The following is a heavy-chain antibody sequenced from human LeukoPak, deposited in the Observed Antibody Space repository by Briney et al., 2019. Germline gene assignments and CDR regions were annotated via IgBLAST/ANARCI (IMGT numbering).Heavy chain of an antibody. CDR2: INPNSGGT. V-gene: IGHV1-2*02. CDR1: GYTFTGYY. CDR3: AREEDYYDSSGYYGAWFDP. Sequence: ASVKVSCKASGYTFTGYYMHWVRQAPGQGLEWMGWINPNSGGTNYAQKFQGRVTMTRDTSISTAYMELSRLRSDDTAVYYCAREEDYYDSSGYYGAWFDPWGREPWSPSPQ. J-gene: IGHJ5*02. D-gene: IGHD3-22*01.